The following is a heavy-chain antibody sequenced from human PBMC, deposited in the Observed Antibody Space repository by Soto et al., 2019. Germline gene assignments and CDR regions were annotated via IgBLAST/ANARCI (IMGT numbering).Heavy chain of an antibody. Sequence: ETLSLTCAVYGGSFSDYYWTVIRQPPGKGLEWIGEINHIGSTNYNPSLKSRVTISVDTSKNQFSLKQKSLTAADTAVYYCARGPYYYGTSAYVPXXVYFDYWGQGSXVTVSS. CDR1: GGSFSDYY. D-gene: IGHD3-22*01. V-gene: IGHV4-34*01. CDR3: ARGPYYYGTSAYVPXXVYFDY. CDR2: INHIGST. J-gene: IGHJ4*02.